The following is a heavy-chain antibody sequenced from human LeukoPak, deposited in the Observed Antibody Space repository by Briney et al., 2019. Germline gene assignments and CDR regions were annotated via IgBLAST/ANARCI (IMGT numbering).Heavy chain of an antibody. D-gene: IGHD3-9*01. CDR1: GGSTSSYY. CDR2: IYYSGST. Sequence: SETLSLTCTVSGGSTSSYYWSWIRQPPGKGLEWIGYIYYSGSTNYNPSLKSRVTISVDTSKNQFSLKLSSVTAADTAVYYCARAREYYDILTGYWYYFDYWGQGTLVTVSS. V-gene: IGHV4-59*01. CDR3: ARAREYYDILTGYWYYFDY. J-gene: IGHJ4*02.